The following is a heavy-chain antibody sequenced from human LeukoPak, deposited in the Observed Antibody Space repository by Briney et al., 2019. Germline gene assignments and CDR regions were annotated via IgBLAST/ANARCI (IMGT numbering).Heavy chain of an antibody. Sequence: PGGSLRLSCAASGFTFSSYWMSWVRPAPGKGLEWVANIKQDGSEKYYADSVKGRFTISRDNSKNTLYLQMNSLRAEDTAVYYCASSRLRSNTQFDYWGQGTLVTVSS. CDR1: GFTFSSYW. V-gene: IGHV3-7*01. CDR3: ASSRLRSNTQFDY. D-gene: IGHD4-17*01. J-gene: IGHJ4*02. CDR2: IKQDGSEK.